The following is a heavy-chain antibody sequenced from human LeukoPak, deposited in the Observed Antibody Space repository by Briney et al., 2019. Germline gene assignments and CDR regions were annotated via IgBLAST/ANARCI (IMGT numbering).Heavy chain of an antibody. V-gene: IGHV4-39*07. D-gene: IGHD1-26*01. J-gene: IGHJ5*02. CDR2: INHSGST. CDR3: AMDRVGAINWFDP. Sequence: SETLSLTCTVSGGSIGSSSYYWGWIRQPPGKGLEWIGEINHSGSTNYNPSLKSRVTISVDTSKNQFSLKLSSVTAADTAVYYCAMDRVGAINWFDPWGQGTLVTVSS. CDR1: GGSIGSSSYY.